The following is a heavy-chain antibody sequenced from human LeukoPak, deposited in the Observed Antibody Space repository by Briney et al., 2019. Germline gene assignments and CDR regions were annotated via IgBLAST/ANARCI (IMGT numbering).Heavy chain of an antibody. J-gene: IGHJ4*02. CDR1: GFTFSSYS. CDR3: ASVRVTRRPGVVDY. Sequence: PGGSLRLSCAASGFTFSSYSVNWVRQAPGKGLEWVSYISSSSSTIYYADSVKGRFTISRDNAKNSLYLQMNSLRAEDTAVYYCASVRVTRRPGVVDYWGQGTLVTVSS. D-gene: IGHD3-10*01. CDR2: ISSSSSTI. V-gene: IGHV3-48*01.